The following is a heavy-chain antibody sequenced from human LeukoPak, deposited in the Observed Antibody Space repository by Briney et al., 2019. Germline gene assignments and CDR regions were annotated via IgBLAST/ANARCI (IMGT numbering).Heavy chain of an antibody. Sequence: SLRLXXAVSGFTXSGFWMSWSRQAPGKGLEWVASINSDGSEGYYADVVKGRFTISRDNAKNSLYLQINSLRAEDTAVYYCARSSYSSSSSVWGQGTMVTVSS. CDR3: ARSSYSSSSSV. D-gene: IGHD6-6*01. CDR1: GFTXSGFW. CDR2: INSDGSEG. V-gene: IGHV3-7*03. J-gene: IGHJ3*01.